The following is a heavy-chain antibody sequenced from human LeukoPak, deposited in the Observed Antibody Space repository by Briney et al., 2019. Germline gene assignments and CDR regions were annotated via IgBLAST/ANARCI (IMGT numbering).Heavy chain of an antibody. CDR2: INAKSGST. J-gene: IGHJ4*02. V-gene: IGHV1-46*01. D-gene: IGHD1/OR15-1a*01. CDR1: GYTFTSYY. CDR3: ARDDGGGTYYFDY. Sequence: ASVKVSCKASGYTFTSYYIHWVRQTPGQGLEWMGIINAKSGSTTNAQRFQGRVTMTRDTSTSTVYMELSSLRSEDTAVYYCARDDGGGTYYFDYWGQGTLVTVSS.